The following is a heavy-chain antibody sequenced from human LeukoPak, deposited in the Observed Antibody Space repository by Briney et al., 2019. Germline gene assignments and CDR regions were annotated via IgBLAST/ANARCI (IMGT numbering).Heavy chain of an antibody. J-gene: IGHJ4*02. Sequence: GAVRVSCKESGYTFTSYDISWVRQAPGEGREWMGWMNPNSGNTGYAQNFQGRVTMTRTTSLSTAYMELSSLRSEDTAVYYCARGETTGDYWGQGTLVTVSS. CDR2: MNPNSGNT. V-gene: IGHV1-8*01. CDR3: ARGETTGDY. CDR1: GYTFTSYD. D-gene: IGHD4-17*01.